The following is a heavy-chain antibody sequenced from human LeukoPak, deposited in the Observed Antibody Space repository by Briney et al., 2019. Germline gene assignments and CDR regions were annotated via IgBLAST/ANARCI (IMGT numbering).Heavy chain of an antibody. V-gene: IGHV3-23*01. D-gene: IGHD5-18*01. CDR1: GFTFSSYA. Sequence: GGSLRLSCAASGFTFSSYAMSWVRQAPGKGLEWVSAISGSGGSTYYADSVKGRFTISRDNSKNTLYLQMNSLRAEDTAVYYCAKDSGYSYGQPPHFDYWGQGTLVTVPS. J-gene: IGHJ4*02. CDR3: AKDSGYSYGQPPHFDY. CDR2: ISGSGGST.